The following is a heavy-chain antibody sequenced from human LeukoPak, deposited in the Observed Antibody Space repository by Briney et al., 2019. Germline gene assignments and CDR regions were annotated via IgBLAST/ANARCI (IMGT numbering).Heavy chain of an antibody. CDR2: ISYDGSNK. D-gene: IGHD3-22*01. J-gene: IGHJ4*02. CDR3: ARDVPHYYDSSGYFDY. CDR1: GLTFSTYA. Sequence: GRSLRLSCAASGLTFSTYAMNWVRQAPGKGLEWVAVISYDGSNKYYADSVKGRFTISRDNSKNTLYLQMNSLRAEDTAVYHCARDVPHYYDSSGYFDYWGQGTLVTVSS. V-gene: IGHV3-30-3*01.